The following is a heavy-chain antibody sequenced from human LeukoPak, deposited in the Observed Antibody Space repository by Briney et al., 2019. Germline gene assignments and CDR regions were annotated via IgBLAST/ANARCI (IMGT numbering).Heavy chain of an antibody. Sequence: PRGSLRLSCAASGFTFSSYSMNWVRQAPGKGLEWVSSISSSSSYIYYADSVKGRFTISRDNAKNSLYLQMNSLRAEDTAVYYCARKYYDSSGLQNWFDPWGQGTLVTVSS. V-gene: IGHV3-21*01. CDR1: GFTFSSYS. CDR2: ISSSSSYI. CDR3: ARKYYDSSGLQNWFDP. D-gene: IGHD3-22*01. J-gene: IGHJ5*02.